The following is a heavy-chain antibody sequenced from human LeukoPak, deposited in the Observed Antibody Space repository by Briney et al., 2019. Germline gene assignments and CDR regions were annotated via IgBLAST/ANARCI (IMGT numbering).Heavy chain of an antibody. CDR3: ARGTPSARPGEFDY. D-gene: IGHD2-15*01. J-gene: IGHJ4*02. Sequence: PGGSLRLSCAASGFTFSSYAMHGVRQAPGKGVEWVAVISYDGSNKYYADSVKGRFTISRDNSKNTLYLQMNSLRAEDTAVYYCARGTPSARPGEFDYWGQGTLVTVSS. V-gene: IGHV3-30*04. CDR2: ISYDGSNK. CDR1: GFTFSSYA.